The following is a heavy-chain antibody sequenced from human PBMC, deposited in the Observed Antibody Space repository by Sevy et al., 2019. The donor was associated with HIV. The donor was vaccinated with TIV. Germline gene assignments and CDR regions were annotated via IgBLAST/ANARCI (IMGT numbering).Heavy chain of an antibody. CDR3: AREAHDRPYSSGWYGSVFDY. CDR1: GFTFSSYW. CDR2: IKQDGSEK. Sequence: GGSPRLSCAASGFTFSSYWMSWVRQAPGKGLEWVANIKQDGSEKYYVDSVKGRFTISRDNAKNSLYLQMNSLRAEDTAVYYCAREAHDRPYSSGWYGSVFDYWGQGTLVTVSS. J-gene: IGHJ4*02. D-gene: IGHD6-19*01. V-gene: IGHV3-7*03.